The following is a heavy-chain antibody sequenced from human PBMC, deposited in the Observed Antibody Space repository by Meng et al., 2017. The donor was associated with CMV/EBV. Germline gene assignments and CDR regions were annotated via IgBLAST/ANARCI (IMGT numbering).Heavy chain of an antibody. D-gene: IGHD1-7*01. V-gene: IGHV3-53*01. CDR3: ARDGNYHGV. J-gene: IGHJ4*02. CDR2: IYSEGTT. Sequence: QVADAGGSLIHPGGSLSLSFAASGFTVSNNYMRWFRQAPGKGLEWVSLIYSEGTTDYADSVKGRFTISRDNSKNTLYLQMNSLRAEDTAVYYCARDGNYHGVWGQGTLVTVSS. CDR1: GFTVSNNY.